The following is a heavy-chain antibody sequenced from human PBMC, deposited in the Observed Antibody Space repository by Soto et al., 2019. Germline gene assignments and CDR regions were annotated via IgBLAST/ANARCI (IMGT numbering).Heavy chain of an antibody. D-gene: IGHD6-19*01. CDR2: IYWDDDK. V-gene: IGHV2-5*02. J-gene: IGHJ4*02. CDR3: AHRLYSSAWPWDSGVFDY. Sequence: KPTQTLTLTCTFSGFSLSTGGVGVGWIRQPPGKALEWLALIYWDDDKRYSPSLKSRLTITKDTSKHQVVLTMPNMDPVDTATYYCAHRLYSSAWPWDSGVFDYWGQGTLVTVSS. CDR1: GFSLSTGGVG.